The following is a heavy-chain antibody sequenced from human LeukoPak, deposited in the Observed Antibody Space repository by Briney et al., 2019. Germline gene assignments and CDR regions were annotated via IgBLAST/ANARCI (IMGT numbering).Heavy chain of an antibody. J-gene: IGHJ4*02. CDR1: GYTFTSYY. D-gene: IGHD5-18*01. CDR3: ARDKIQLWVLYF. Sequence: ASVQVSCMTSGYTFTSYYIHWLRQAPGQGFEWVGWSDPNSGATKYEHFQGRVTMTRDTSTDTAYMELSSLRSEDTAVYYCARDKIQLWVLYFWGQGTLVTVSS. CDR2: SDPNSGAT. V-gene: IGHV1-2*02.